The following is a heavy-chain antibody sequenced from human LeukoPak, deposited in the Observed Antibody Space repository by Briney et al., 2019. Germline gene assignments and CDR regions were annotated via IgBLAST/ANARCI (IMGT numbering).Heavy chain of an antibody. V-gene: IGHV3-30*18. CDR2: IAYDGNNT. Sequence: GGSLRLSCAASGFTFSTYAMNWVRQAPGKGLEWVAVIAYDGNNTYYGDSVRGRFTISRDNSKKMVYLEMNSLRVEDTAVYYCAKTGMLRRVGYLDVWGKGTAVIVSS. CDR1: GFTFSTYA. D-gene: IGHD1-1*01. J-gene: IGHJ6*04. CDR3: AKTGMLRRVGYLDV.